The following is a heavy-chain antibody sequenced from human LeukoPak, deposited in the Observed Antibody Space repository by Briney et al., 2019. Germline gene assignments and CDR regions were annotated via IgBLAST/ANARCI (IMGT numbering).Heavy chain of an antibody. J-gene: IGHJ4*02. V-gene: IGHV1-69*05. D-gene: IGHD4-17*01. CDR3: AREPGGGDYGYLGY. Sequence: ASVKVSCKASGGTFSSYAISWVRQAPGRGLEWMGRIIPIFGTANYAQKFQGRVTITTDESTSTAYMELCSLRSEDTAVYYCAREPGGGDYGYLGYWGQGTLVTVSS. CDR1: GGTFSSYA. CDR2: IIPIFGTA.